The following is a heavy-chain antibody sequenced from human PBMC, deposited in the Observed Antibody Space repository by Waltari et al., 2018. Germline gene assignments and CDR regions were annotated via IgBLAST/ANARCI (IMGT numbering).Heavy chain of an antibody. CDR1: GGSISSGSYY. CDR3: ASYNWNYAWFDP. CDR2: IYYSGSN. Sequence: QLQLQESGPGLVKPSETLSLACTVSGGSISSGSYYWGWIRQPPGKGLEWIGTIYYSGSNYYNPSLKSRLTISVDTSKNQFSLNLSSVTAADTAVYYCASYNWNYAWFDPWGQGTLVTVSS. J-gene: IGHJ5*02. V-gene: IGHV4-39*07. D-gene: IGHD1-7*01.